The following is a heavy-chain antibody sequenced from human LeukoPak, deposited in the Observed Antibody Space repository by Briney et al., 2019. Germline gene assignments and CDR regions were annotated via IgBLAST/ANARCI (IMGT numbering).Heavy chain of an antibody. D-gene: IGHD2-15*01. CDR3: ARENRYCTGGNCYEILDY. V-gene: IGHV4-4*07. CDR2: VHTSGST. J-gene: IGHJ4*02. Sequence: SETLSLTCTVSGGSILSSYWSWIRQPAGKGLEWIGRVHTSGSTYYTPSLKRRVTMSLDTSKSQFSLKVTSVTAADTAVYYCARENRYCTGGNCYEILDYWGQGTLVSVFS. CDR1: GGSILSSY.